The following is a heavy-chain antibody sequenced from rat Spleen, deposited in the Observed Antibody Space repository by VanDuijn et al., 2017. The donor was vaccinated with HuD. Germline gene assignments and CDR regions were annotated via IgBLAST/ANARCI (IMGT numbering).Heavy chain of an antibody. CDR2: ISSGGNT. CDR3: ASNRLAY. J-gene: IGHJ3*01. V-gene: IGHV2S8*01. CDR1: GFSLTSNG. Sequence: QVQLKESGPGLVQPSQTLSLTCTVSGFSLTSNGVSWVRQPPGKGLEWIATISSGGNTYFNSALKSRLRISRDTSKSQVFLKMNSLQTEDTAMYFCASNRLAYWGQGTLVTVSS.